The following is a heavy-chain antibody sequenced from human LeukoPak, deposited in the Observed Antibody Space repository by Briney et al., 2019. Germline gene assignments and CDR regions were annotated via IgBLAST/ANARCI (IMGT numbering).Heavy chain of an antibody. Sequence: PSETLSLTCVVYGGPFSDYYWSWIRQPPGKGLEWIGYIYYSGSTNYNPSLMSRVTISVDTSKNQFSLKLSSVTAADTAVYYCARLANYDFWSGYANDAFDIWGQGTMVTVSS. V-gene: IGHV4-59*01. CDR1: GGPFSDYY. D-gene: IGHD3-3*01. CDR2: IYYSGST. J-gene: IGHJ3*02. CDR3: ARLANYDFWSGYANDAFDI.